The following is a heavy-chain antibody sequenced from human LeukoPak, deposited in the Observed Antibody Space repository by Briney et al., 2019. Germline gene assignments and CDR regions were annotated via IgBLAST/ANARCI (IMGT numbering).Heavy chain of an antibody. CDR2: ISSTSTYI. CDR3: ARGVRGAAY. Sequence: PGGSLRLSCAASRFTFNTYSMNWVRQTPGEGLEWASSISSTSTYIYYADSLKGRFTISRDNAKNSLYLQMNTLTADDTAVYYGARGVRGAAYWGQGTLVTVSS. D-gene: IGHD1-26*01. V-gene: IGHV3-21*01. CDR1: RFTFNTYS. J-gene: IGHJ4*02.